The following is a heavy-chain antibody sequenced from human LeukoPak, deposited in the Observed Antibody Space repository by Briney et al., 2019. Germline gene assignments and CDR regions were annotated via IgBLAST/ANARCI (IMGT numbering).Heavy chain of an antibody. V-gene: IGHV4-59*01. J-gene: IGHJ4*02. CDR1: GGSFSGYY. Sequence: SETLSLTCAVYGGSFSGYYWSWIRQPPGKGLEWIGYIYYSGSTNYNPSLKSRVTISVDTSKNQFSLKLSSVTAADTAVYYCARGYSFSSDWGQGTLVTVSS. CDR2: IYYSGST. D-gene: IGHD5-18*01. CDR3: ARGYSFSSD.